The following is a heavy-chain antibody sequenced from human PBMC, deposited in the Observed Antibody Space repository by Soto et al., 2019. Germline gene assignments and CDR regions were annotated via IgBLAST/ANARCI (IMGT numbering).Heavy chain of an antibody. CDR3: LRSHGGY. J-gene: IGHJ4*02. V-gene: IGHV4-61*01. CDR2: ISSSGIT. Sequence: QVYLQESGPGLVKTSETLSLTCSVSGGSVSSGPYHWNWIRQPAGKGLVWIGHISSSGITPYTPSLQSRVTMAIDTSRNQFSLRLTAATAADTGVYFCLRSHGGYWGQGIQVAVSS. CDR1: GGSVSSGPYH. D-gene: IGHD2-15*01.